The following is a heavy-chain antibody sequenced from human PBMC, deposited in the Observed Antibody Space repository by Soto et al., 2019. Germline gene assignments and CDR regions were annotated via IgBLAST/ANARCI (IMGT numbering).Heavy chain of an antibody. Sequence: EVQLLESGGGLVQPGGSLRLSCAASGFTFSSYAMSWVRQAPGKGLEWVSAISGSGGSTYYADSVKGRFTISRDNSKNTLYLQMNSLRAEDTAVYYCAKDPDYDSGDYGWFDPWGQGTLVTVSS. CDR1: GFTFSSYA. V-gene: IGHV3-23*01. CDR3: AKDPDYDSGDYGWFDP. CDR2: ISGSGGST. D-gene: IGHD4-17*01. J-gene: IGHJ5*02.